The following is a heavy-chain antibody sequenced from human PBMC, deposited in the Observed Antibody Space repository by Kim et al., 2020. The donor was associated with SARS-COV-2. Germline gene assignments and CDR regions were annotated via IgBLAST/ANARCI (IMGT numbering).Heavy chain of an antibody. CDR3: ARDGWDN. CDR1: GFTFNNYG. Sequence: GGSLRLSCAASGFTFNNYGMHWVRQAPGKGLEWVAVISGTTTYYADSVKGRFTIFRDNSKNTLYLHMSSLRAEDTAVHSCARDGWDNWGQGTLVTVSS. CDR2: ISGTTT. D-gene: IGHD1-26*01. J-gene: IGHJ4*02. V-gene: IGHV3-33*05.